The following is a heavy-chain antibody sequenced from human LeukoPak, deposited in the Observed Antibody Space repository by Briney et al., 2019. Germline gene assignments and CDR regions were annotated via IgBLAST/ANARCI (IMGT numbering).Heavy chain of an antibody. Sequence: GGSLRLSCAASGFTFSDYYMSWIRQAPGKGLEWVSYISSSGSTIYYADSVKGRFTISRDNAKNSLYLQMNSLRAEDTAVYYCARENYYDSSGYYWDYWGQGTLVTVSS. D-gene: IGHD3-22*01. CDR1: GFTFSDYY. J-gene: IGHJ4*02. V-gene: IGHV3-11*01. CDR2: ISSSGSTI. CDR3: ARENYYDSSGYYWDY.